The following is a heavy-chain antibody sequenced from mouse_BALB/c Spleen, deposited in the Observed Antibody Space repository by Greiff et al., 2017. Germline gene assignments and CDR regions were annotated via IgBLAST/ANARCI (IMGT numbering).Heavy chain of an antibody. CDR3: ANDYRYEDYYAMDY. Sequence: EVKLVESGPELVKPGASVKMSCKASGYTFTSYVMHWVKQKPGQGLEWIGYINPYNDGTKYNEKFKGKATLTSDKSSSTAYMELSSLTSEDSAVYYCANDYRYEDYYAMDYWGQGTSVTVSS. CDR1: GYTFTSYV. D-gene: IGHD2-14*01. CDR2: INPYNDGT. V-gene: IGHV1-14*01. J-gene: IGHJ4*01.